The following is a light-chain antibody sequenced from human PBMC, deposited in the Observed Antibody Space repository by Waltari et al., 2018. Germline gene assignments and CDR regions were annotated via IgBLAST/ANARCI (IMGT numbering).Light chain of an antibody. CDR1: TSDVGSYDL. V-gene: IGLV2-23*02. CDR2: EVF. J-gene: IGLJ1*01. Sequence: QSALTQPASVSGPPGQSITISCTGTTSDVGSYDLVSWYQQHPGEAPKLLICEVFKRPPEISRVFSGSKSGSTASLTISGRQPEDEADDYCCSYAGRGTYVFGSGTKVTV. CDR3: CSYAGRGTYV.